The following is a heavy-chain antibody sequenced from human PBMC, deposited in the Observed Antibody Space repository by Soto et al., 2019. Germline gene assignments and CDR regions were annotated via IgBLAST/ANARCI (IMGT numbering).Heavy chain of an antibody. CDR2: IGTTGES. Sequence: GGSLRLSFAASGFTFSSYDMHWVRQPTGKGLEWVSSIGTTGESFYPGSVKGRFTISRENAKNSLYLQMNSLRAGDTAVYYCARLSRDGYNYFDYWGQGTLVTVSS. CDR1: GFTFSSYD. V-gene: IGHV3-13*01. J-gene: IGHJ4*02. D-gene: IGHD5-12*01. CDR3: ARLSRDGYNYFDY.